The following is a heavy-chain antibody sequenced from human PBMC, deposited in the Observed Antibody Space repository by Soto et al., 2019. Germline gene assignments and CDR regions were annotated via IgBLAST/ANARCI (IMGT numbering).Heavy chain of an antibody. J-gene: IGHJ3*02. V-gene: IGHV1-58*01. Sequence: GASVKVSCKASGFTFTSSAVQWVRQARGQRLEWIGWIVVGSGNTNYAQKFQERVTIPRDMSTSTAYMELSSLRSEDTAVYYCAAPLWGWSKGGAFDISARRTMVTVSS. CDR2: IVVGSGNT. CDR1: GFTFTSSA. CDR3: AAPLWGWSKGGAFDI. D-gene: IGHD2-21*01.